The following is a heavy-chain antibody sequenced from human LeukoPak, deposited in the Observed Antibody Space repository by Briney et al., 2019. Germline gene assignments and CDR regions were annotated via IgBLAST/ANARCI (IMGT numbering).Heavy chain of an antibody. CDR2: ISGSGANT. CDR1: GFTLSTYA. D-gene: IGHD3-16*02. J-gene: IGHJ4*02. CDR3: AKERAGYTNPYYFDY. V-gene: IGHV3-23*01. Sequence: GGALRLSCAASGFTLSTYALSWGRHGPGEGVEWGSTISGSGANTYYADSVRGRFPISRDNSKNTLYLHMNSLRVEDTAVYYCAKERAGYTNPYYFDYWGQGTLVTVSS.